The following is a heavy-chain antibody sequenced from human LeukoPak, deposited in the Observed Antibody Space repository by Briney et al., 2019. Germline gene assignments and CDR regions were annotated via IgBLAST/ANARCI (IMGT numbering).Heavy chain of an antibody. V-gene: IGHV3-66*01. D-gene: IGHD3-16*01. CDR1: GITVSSRY. CDR3: ATDQVATVGPFGA. J-gene: IGHJ5*02. Sequence: GGSLRLSCAASGITVSSRYMSWVRQAPGKGLEWVSVIYSGGSTHYADSVQGRFTISRDNSKNTLYLQMQSLRAEDTAVYFCATDQVATVGPFGAWGQGTLATVSS. CDR2: IYSGGST.